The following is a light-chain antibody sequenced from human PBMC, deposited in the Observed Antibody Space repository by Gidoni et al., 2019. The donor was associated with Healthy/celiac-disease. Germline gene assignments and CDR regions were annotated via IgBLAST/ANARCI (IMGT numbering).Light chain of an antibody. CDR2: EVS. V-gene: IGLV2-8*01. CDR3: SSYAGSNNVV. J-gene: IGLJ2*01. Sequence: QSALTQPPSASGSPGPSVTISCTGTSSDVGGYNYVSWYQQPPGKAPKLMIYEVSKRPSGVPDRFSGSKSGNTASLTVSGLQAEDEADYYCSSYAGSNNVVFGGGTKLTVL. CDR1: SSDVGGYNY.